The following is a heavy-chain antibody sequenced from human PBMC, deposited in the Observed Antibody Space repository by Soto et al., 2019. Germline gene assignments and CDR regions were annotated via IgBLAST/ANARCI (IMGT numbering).Heavy chain of an antibody. J-gene: IGHJ4*02. CDR1: GFTFSSYG. D-gene: IGHD3-3*01. V-gene: IGHV3-33*01. CDR3: ARDGYDFWSGYFDY. Sequence: PGGSLRLSCAASGFTFSSYGMHWVRQAPGRGLEWVALIWYDGSNKYYADSVKGRFTISRDNSKNTLYLQMNSLRDEDTAIYYCARDGYDFWSGYFDYWGQGTLVTVSS. CDR2: IWYDGSNK.